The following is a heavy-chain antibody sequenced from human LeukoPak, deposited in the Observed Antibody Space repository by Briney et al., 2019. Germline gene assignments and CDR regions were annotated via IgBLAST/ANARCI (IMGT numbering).Heavy chain of an antibody. V-gene: IGHV1-69*13. CDR2: IIPIFGTT. CDR1: GGTFSSYA. D-gene: IGHD4-17*01. J-gene: IGHJ3*02. CDR3: ARDAYGDYERHAYDI. Sequence: ASVKLCCSASGGTFSSYAIRWVRQAPGQGLEWMGGIIPIFGTTNYAQKFQGRVTITADESTSTAYMELSSLRSEDTAVYYCARDAYGDYERHAYDIWGQGTLVTVSS.